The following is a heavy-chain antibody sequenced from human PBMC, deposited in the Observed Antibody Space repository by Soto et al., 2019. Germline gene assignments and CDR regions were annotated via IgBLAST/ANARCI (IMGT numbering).Heavy chain of an antibody. Sequence: ASVKVSCKASGYTLTTFFMHWVRQAPGQGLECMGVINPGYPAGRSTTYAQKFQGRVTMTTDTSTSTVYMERSRLRSDDTAVYYCARRDFYCRGRNCFSGDYAMDVWGQGTTVTVSS. CDR1: GYTLTTFF. CDR2: INPGYPAGRST. V-gene: IGHV1-46*01. J-gene: IGHJ6*02. D-gene: IGHD2-15*01. CDR3: ARRDFYCRGRNCFSGDYAMDV.